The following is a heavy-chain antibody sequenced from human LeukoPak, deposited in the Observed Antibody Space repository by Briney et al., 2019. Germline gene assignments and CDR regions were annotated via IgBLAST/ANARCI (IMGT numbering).Heavy chain of an antibody. CDR1: GYTFTSYD. J-gene: IGHJ1*01. CDR3: ARADYYYDSSGYYQH. CDR2: MNPNSGNT. D-gene: IGHD3-22*01. Sequence: ASVKVSCKASGYTFTSYDINWVRQPTGQGLEWMGWMNPNSGNTSYAQKFQGRVTMTRNTSIRTAYMELSSLRSEDTTVYYCARADYYYDSSGYYQHWGQGTLVTVSS. V-gene: IGHV1-8*01.